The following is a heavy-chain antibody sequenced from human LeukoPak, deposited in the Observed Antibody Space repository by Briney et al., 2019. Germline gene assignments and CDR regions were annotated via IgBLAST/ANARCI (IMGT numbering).Heavy chain of an antibody. Sequence: SVTLSLTCTVSGGSISSGDYYWSWIRQPPGKGLEWIGYIYYSGSTYYNPSLKSRVTISVDTSKNQFSLKLSSVTAADTAVYYRARRYYGSGSYPMPMDVWGQGTTVTVSS. J-gene: IGHJ6*02. V-gene: IGHV4-30-4*01. CDR2: IYYSGST. D-gene: IGHD3-10*01. CDR3: ARRYYGSGSYPMPMDV. CDR1: GGSISSGDYY.